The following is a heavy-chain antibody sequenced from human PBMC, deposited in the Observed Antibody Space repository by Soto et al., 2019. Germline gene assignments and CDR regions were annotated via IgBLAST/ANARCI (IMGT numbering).Heavy chain of an antibody. CDR2: TYYRSKWFN. D-gene: IGHD2-15*01. CDR3: ASSPCSGGSCHDAFDI. J-gene: IGHJ3*02. CDR1: GDSVSSNSAA. V-gene: IGHV6-1*01. Sequence: SQPLSLTCAISGDSVSSNSAAWNWIRQSPSKGLEWLGRTYYRSKWFNDYAVSVKSRITINPDTSKNQFSLQLNSVTPEDTAVYYCASSPCSGGSCHDAFDIWGQGTMVTVS.